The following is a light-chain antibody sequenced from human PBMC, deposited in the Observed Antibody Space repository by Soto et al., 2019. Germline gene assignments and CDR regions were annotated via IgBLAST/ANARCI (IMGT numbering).Light chain of an antibody. V-gene: IGKV3-11*01. Sequence: EIVLTQSPATLSLSPGEKATLSCRASQSVSSYVVWYQQKPGQAPRLLIYDAFSRAPGIPPRFSGSGSGTDFTLPISSLEHEDFAVYYCQQRSTWPWTFGQGTKVEVK. CDR3: QQRSTWPWT. J-gene: IGKJ1*01. CDR2: DAF. CDR1: QSVSSY.